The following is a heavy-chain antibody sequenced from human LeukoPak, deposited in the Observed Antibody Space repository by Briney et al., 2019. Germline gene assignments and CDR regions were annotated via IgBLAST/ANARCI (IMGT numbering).Heavy chain of an antibody. D-gene: IGHD3-22*01. CDR2: ISYSGST. CDR1: GDSISSGYYY. V-gene: IGHV4-30-4*08. CDR3: ARSSFYCDSSGCYSTFYFDY. Sequence: SQTLSLTCTLSGDSISSGYYYWSWIRQPPGKGLEWIGYISYSGSTYYNPSLNSRFFMSSDTSKNQFSLKLSSLTAADTAVYFCARSSFYCDSSGCYSTFYFDYWGQGALVTVSS. J-gene: IGHJ4*02.